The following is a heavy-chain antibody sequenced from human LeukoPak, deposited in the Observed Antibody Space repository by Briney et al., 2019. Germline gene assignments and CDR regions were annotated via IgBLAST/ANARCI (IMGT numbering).Heavy chain of an antibody. CDR1: GFTFSSYA. D-gene: IGHD1-14*01. CDR3: ARAGPRSTPRRDYYYMDV. Sequence: GGSLRLSCAASGFTFSSYAMHWVRQAPGKGLEWVAVISYDGSNKYYADSVKGRFTISRDNSKNTLYLQMTSLRAEDTAVFYCARAGPRSTPRRDYYYMDVWGKGTTVTVSS. V-gene: IGHV3-30*01. CDR2: ISYDGSNK. J-gene: IGHJ6*03.